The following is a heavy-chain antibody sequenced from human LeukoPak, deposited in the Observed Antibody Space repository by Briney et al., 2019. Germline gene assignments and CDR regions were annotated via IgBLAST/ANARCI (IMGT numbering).Heavy chain of an antibody. Sequence: GASVKVSCKASGYTFTSYGISWVRQAPGQGLEWMGGIIPIFGTANYAQRFQGRVTITADKSTSTAYMELSSLRSEDTAVYYCARDRLRSYYDSSGYFDYWGQGTLVTVSS. CDR3: ARDRLRSYYDSSGYFDY. CDR1: GYTFTSYG. D-gene: IGHD3-22*01. CDR2: IIPIFGTA. J-gene: IGHJ4*02. V-gene: IGHV1-69*06.